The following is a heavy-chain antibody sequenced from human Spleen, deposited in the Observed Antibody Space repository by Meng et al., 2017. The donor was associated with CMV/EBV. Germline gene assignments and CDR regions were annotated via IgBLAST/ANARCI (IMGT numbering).Heavy chain of an antibody. CDR1: GFIVSSDN. CDR2: IYIDGST. CDR3: ARDYSIMITFWGVHYGMDV. Sequence: GESLKISCAASGFIVSSDNMNWVRQAPGKGLEWVSIIYIDGSTSYADSVKGRFTISRDNAKNSLYLQMNSLRAEDTAVYYCARDYSIMITFWGVHYGMDVWGQGTTVTVSS. D-gene: IGHD3-16*01. J-gene: IGHJ6*02. V-gene: IGHV3-53*01.